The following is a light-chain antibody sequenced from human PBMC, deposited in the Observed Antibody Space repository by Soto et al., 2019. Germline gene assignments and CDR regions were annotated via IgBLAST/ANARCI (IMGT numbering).Light chain of an antibody. Sequence: QSVLTQPPSVSGAPGQRVTISCTGNNSNLGAGYDAHWYQQLPGAAPTLVIFGIRNRPSGVPALFSGSHSGTSASLAMTGRQADYEADYCGQAYVDCLTAFVCGGGTKVTV. V-gene: IGLV1-40*01. CDR3: QAYVDCLTAFV. J-gene: IGLJ3*02. CDR2: GIR. CDR1: NSNLGAGYD.